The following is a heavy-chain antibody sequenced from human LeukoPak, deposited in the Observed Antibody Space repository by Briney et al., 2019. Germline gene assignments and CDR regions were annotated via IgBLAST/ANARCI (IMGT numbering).Heavy chain of an antibody. J-gene: IGHJ5*02. Sequence: ASVKVSCKASGYTFTSYDINWVRQATGQGLEWMGRMNPNSGNTGYAQKFQGRVTITRNTSISTAYMELSSLRSEDTAVYYCARASAYGDYGFDPWGQGTVVTVSS. D-gene: IGHD4-17*01. CDR3: ARASAYGDYGFDP. CDR1: GYTFTSYD. V-gene: IGHV1-8*03. CDR2: MNPNSGNT.